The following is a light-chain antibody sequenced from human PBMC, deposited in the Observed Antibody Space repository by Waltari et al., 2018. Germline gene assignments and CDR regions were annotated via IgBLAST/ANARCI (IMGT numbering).Light chain of an antibody. CDR1: RGPSRNI. Sequence: QLVVTQSPSASASLGASVKLTCTLSRGPSRNILAWPQQQPGKGPRYLMKVNSDGSHSRGDEIPDRFSGSSSGAERYLTISSLQAEDEADYYCQTGGHGTWVFGGGTKLTVL. J-gene: IGLJ3*02. CDR3: QTGGHGTWV. CDR2: VNSDGSH. V-gene: IGLV4-69*01.